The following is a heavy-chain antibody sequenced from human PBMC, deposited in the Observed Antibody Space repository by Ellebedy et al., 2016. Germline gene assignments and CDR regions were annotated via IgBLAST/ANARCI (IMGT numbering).Heavy chain of an antibody. V-gene: IGHV3-53*01. CDR2: IYSGGST. CDR3: ARERPNYYGSGSYYIDY. Sequence: GEFLKISXAASGFTVSSNYMSWVRQAPGKGLEWVSVIYSGGSTYYADSVKGRFTISRDNSKNTLYLQMNSLRAEDTAVYYCARERPNYYGSGSYYIDYWGQGTLVTVSS. CDR1: GFTVSSNY. D-gene: IGHD3-10*01. J-gene: IGHJ4*02.